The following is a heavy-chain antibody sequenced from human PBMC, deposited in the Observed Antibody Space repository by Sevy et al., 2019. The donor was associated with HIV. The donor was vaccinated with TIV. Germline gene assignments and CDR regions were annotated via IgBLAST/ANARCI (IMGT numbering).Heavy chain of an antibody. J-gene: IGHJ6*02. CDR1: GFTFSIYA. CDR3: ARDLPSAVINPFYYYGMDV. D-gene: IGHD2-21*01. CDR2: ISYDGGNI. V-gene: IGHV3-30*04. Sequence: GGSLRLSCAASGFTFSIYAIHWVRQAPGKGLEWVTVISYDGGNIYYADSVKGRFTVSRDNSKETVYLQMDSLRPEDTAVYYCARDLPSAVINPFYYYGMDVWGQGTTVTVPS.